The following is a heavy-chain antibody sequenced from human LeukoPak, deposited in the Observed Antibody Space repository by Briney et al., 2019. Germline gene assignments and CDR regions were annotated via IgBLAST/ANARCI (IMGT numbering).Heavy chain of an antibody. CDR3: AKDLGYCSGGSCYYYYGMDV. CDR2: ITTTSSYI. V-gene: IGHV3-21*04. J-gene: IGHJ6*02. Sequence: GGSLRLSCAASGFTFSSYSMNWVRQAPGKGLEWVSSITTTSSYIYYADSVKGRFTISRDNAKNSLYLQMNSLRAEDTALYYCAKDLGYCSGGSCYYYYGMDVWGQGTTVTVSS. D-gene: IGHD2-15*01. CDR1: GFTFSSYS.